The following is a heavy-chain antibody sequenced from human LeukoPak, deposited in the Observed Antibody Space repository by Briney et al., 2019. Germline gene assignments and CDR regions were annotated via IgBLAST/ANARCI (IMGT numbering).Heavy chain of an antibody. Sequence: GGSLRLSCAASGFTFSSYAMSWVHQAPGKGLEWVSAISGSGGSTYYADSVKGRFTISRDNSKDTLYLQMNSLRAEDTAVYYCARRWDSSGWPFDYWGQGTLVTVSS. CDR3: ARRWDSSGWPFDY. D-gene: IGHD6-19*01. CDR2: ISGSGGST. CDR1: GFTFSSYA. J-gene: IGHJ4*02. V-gene: IGHV3-23*01.